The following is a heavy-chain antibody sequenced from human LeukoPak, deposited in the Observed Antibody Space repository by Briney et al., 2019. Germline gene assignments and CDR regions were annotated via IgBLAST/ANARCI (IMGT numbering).Heavy chain of an antibody. D-gene: IGHD2-21*01. CDR3: ARDPPLIILTVEVNY. J-gene: IGHJ4*02. V-gene: IGHV1-2*02. CDR1: GYTFTDYY. Sequence: ASVKVSCKASGYTFTDYYMHWVRQAPGQGLEWMGWINPSSGGTNYAQKFQGRVTMTKDTSISTAYMELSSLTSDDSAVYYCARDPPLIILTVEVNYWGQGTLVTVSA. CDR2: INPSSGGT.